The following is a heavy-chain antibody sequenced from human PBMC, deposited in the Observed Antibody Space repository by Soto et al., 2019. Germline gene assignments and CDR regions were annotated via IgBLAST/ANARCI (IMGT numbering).Heavy chain of an antibody. CDR2: IIPIFGTA. J-gene: IGHJ4*02. CDR1: GGTFSSYA. D-gene: IGHD3-10*01. V-gene: IGHV1-69*12. CDR3: ASALVTAAGGELWYGAHFDY. Sequence: QVQLVQSGAEVKKPGSSVKVSCKASGGTFSSYAISWVRQAPGQGLEWMGGIIPIFGTANYAQKFQGRVTMTADECTSTAYMEVSSLRSEDTAVYYCASALVTAAGGELWYGAHFDYWGQGTLVTVSS.